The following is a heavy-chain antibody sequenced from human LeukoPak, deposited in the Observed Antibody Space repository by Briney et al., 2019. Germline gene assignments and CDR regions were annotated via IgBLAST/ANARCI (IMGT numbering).Heavy chain of an antibody. CDR3: ATGDFWSGYYRAYYYYYMDV. J-gene: IGHJ6*03. CDR1: GYTLTELS. D-gene: IGHD3-3*01. V-gene: IGHV1-24*01. CDR2: FDPEDGET. Sequence: EASVKVSCKVSGYTLTELSMHWVRQVPGKGLEWMGGFDPEDGETIYAQKFQGRVTMTEDTSTDTAYMELSSLRSEDTAVYYCATGDFWSGYYRAYYYYYMDVWGKGTTVTVSS.